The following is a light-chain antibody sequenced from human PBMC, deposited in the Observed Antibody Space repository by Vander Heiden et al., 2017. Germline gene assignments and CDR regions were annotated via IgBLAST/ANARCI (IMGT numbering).Light chain of an antibody. CDR3: QSYDTLTGV. Sequence: NVSLTQPHPVSASPGESLTISCNHSTGIIASSMVQWDQQRPGHSPTTVIYEDNQRPSGVPDRFSGSIDISSNSASLTISGLKTEDEADYYCQSYDTLTGVFGGGTKLTV. CDR1: TGIIASSM. CDR2: EDN. V-gene: IGLV6-57*01. J-gene: IGLJ2*01.